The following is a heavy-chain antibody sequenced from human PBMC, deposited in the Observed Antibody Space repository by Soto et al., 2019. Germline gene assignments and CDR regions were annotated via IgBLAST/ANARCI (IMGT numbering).Heavy chain of an antibody. Sequence: GGSLGLSCAASGVTFSTYSMNWVRQAPGKGLEWVSYISSSSSTIFYTDSVKGRFTVSRDNAKNSLYLQMNSLRAEDTAVYYCAKVGPYDSGSYMFRYTWIGPRGPGNLVTGSS. CDR3: AKVGPYDSGSYMFRYTWIGP. CDR1: GVTFSTYS. V-gene: IGHV3-48*01. J-gene: IGHJ5*02. CDR2: ISSSSSTI. D-gene: IGHD3-10*01.